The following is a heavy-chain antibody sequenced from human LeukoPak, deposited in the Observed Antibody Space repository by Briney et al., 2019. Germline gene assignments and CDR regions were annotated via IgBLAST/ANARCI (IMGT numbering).Heavy chain of an antibody. CDR2: IYHSGST. CDR1: GYSISSGYY. J-gene: IGHJ5*02. D-gene: IGHD6-13*01. CDR3: ARALHSSSWYGYHWFDP. V-gene: IGHV4-38-2*02. Sequence: SETLSPTCTVSGYSISSGYYWGWIRQPPGKGLEWIGSIYHSGSTYYNPSLKSRVTISVDTSKNQFSLKLSSVTAADSAVYYCARALHSSSWYGYHWFDPWGQGTLVTVSS.